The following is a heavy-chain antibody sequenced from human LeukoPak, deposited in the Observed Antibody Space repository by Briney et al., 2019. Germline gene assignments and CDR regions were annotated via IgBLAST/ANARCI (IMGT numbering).Heavy chain of an antibody. V-gene: IGHV4-59*08. D-gene: IGHD3-22*01. J-gene: IGHJ3*02. CDR3: ARVMIGINAFDI. CDR2: IYYSGST. CDR1: GGSISSYY. Sequence: PSETLSLTCTVSGGSISSYYWSWIRQPPGKGLEWIGYIYYSGSTNYNPSLKSRVTISVDTSKNQFSLKLSSVTAVDTAVYYCARVMIGINAFDIWGQGTMVTVSS.